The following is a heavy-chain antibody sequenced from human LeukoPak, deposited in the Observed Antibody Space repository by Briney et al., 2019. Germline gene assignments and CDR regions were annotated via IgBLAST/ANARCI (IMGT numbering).Heavy chain of an antibody. J-gene: IGHJ5*02. CDR3: ARAGSSGWYEGKNWFDP. Sequence: PGGSLRLSCAASGFTFSSYSMNWVRQAPGKGLEWVSYISSSGSTIYYADSVKGRFTISRDIAKNSLYLQMNSLRAEDTAVYYCARAGSSGWYEGKNWFDPWGQGTLVTVSS. D-gene: IGHD6-19*01. CDR1: GFTFSSYS. CDR2: ISSSGSTI. V-gene: IGHV3-48*04.